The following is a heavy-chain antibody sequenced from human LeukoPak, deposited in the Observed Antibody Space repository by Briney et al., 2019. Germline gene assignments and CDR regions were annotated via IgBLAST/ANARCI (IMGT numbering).Heavy chain of an antibody. Sequence: GASVKVSCKASGFTFTSSAMQWVRQARGQRLEWIGWIVVGSGNTNYAQKFQERVTITRDMSTSTAYMELSSLRSEDTAVYDCAAVSLMTTVTPFDYWGQGTLVTVSS. CDR2: IVVGSGNT. V-gene: IGHV1-58*02. CDR1: GFTFTSSA. J-gene: IGHJ4*02. D-gene: IGHD4-11*01. CDR3: AAVSLMTTVTPFDY.